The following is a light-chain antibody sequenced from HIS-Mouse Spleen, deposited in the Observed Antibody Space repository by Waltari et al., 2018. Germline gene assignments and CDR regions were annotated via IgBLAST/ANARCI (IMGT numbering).Light chain of an antibody. V-gene: IGLV2-11*01. Sequence: QSALTQPRSVSGSPGQSVTISCTGTSSDGGGYNYFPWYQQHPGKAPKRMIYDVSKRPSGVPDRFSGSKSGNTASLTISGLQAEDEADYYCCSYAGSYTWVFGGGTKLTVL. CDR1: SSDGGGYNY. J-gene: IGLJ3*02. CDR3: CSYAGSYTWV. CDR2: DVS.